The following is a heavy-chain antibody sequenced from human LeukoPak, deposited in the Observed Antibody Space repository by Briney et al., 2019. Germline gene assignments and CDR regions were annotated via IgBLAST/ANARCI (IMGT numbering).Heavy chain of an antibody. D-gene: IGHD3-3*01. CDR2: ISSSSTYV. CDR1: GFLFRSYS. V-gene: IGHV3-21*01. Sequence: GSLGLSFAASGFLFRSYSMNWVRQTPGKGLEWVSSISSSSTYVYYADSVKGRFAISRDNAKNSLYLQMNSLRAEDTAIYYCAREPTVTILWGQGTLVTVSS. J-gene: IGHJ4*02. CDR3: AREPTVTIL.